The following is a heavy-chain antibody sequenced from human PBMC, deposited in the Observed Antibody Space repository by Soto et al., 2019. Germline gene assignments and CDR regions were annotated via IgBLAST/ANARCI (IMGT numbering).Heavy chain of an antibody. D-gene: IGHD6-19*01. Sequence: GGSLRLSCAASGFTFSSYGMHWVRQAPGKGLEWVAVISYDGSNKYYADSVKGRFTISRDNSKNTLYLQMNSLRAEDTAVYYCAKENIAVAGTNYYYGMDVWGQGTTVTVSS. CDR2: ISYDGSNK. V-gene: IGHV3-30*18. CDR1: GFTFSSYG. CDR3: AKENIAVAGTNYYYGMDV. J-gene: IGHJ6*02.